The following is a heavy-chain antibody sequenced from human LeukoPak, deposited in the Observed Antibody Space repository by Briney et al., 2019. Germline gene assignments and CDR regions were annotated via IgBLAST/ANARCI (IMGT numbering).Heavy chain of an antibody. D-gene: IGHD6-19*01. J-gene: IGHJ6*03. V-gene: IGHV1-8*01. Sequence: ASVKVSCKASGYTFTSYDINWVRQATGQGLEWMGWMNPNSGNTGFAQKFQGRVTMTRNTSISTAYMELSSLRSEDTAVYYCARVYSSGWYYHYCYYMDVWGKGTTVTVSS. CDR1: GYTFTSYD. CDR3: ARVYSSGWYYHYCYYMDV. CDR2: MNPNSGNT.